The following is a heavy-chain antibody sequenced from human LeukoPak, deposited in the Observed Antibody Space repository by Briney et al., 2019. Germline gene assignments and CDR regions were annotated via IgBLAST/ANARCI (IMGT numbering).Heavy chain of an antibody. V-gene: IGHV4-30-2*02. CDR1: GGSISSGGYY. Sequence: SETLSLTCTVSGGSISSGGYYWSWIRQPPGKGLEWIGYIYHSGSTYYNPSLKSRVTISVDRSKNQFSLKLSSVTAADAAVYYCARWLQFVEPRGFDYWGQGTLVTVSS. J-gene: IGHJ4*02. CDR3: ARWLQFVEPRGFDY. D-gene: IGHD5-24*01. CDR2: IYHSGST.